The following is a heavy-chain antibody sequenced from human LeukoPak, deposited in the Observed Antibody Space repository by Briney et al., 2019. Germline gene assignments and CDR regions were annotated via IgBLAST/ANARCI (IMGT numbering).Heavy chain of an antibody. J-gene: IGHJ4*02. V-gene: IGHV1-2*02. CDR2: INPNSGGT. CDR1: GYTFTGYY. CDR3: ARAVAAAGTGTDY. Sequence: GASVKVSCKASGYTFTGYYMHWVRQAPGQGLEWMGWINPNSGGTNYAQKFQGRVTMTRDTSISTAYMELSRLRSDDTAVYYCARAVAAAGTGTDYWGQGTLVTVSS. D-gene: IGHD6-13*01.